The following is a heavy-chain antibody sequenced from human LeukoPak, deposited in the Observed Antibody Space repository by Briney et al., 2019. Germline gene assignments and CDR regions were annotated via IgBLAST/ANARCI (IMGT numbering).Heavy chain of an antibody. D-gene: IGHD2-2*01. V-gene: IGHV4-38-2*01. J-gene: IGHJ4*02. CDR3: ARYCTSTTCILRGFDY. CDR1: GYSFTSGHY. CDR2: IYHTGSA. Sequence: SETLSLTRSVSGYSFTSGHYWGWIRPPPGKGLEWIANIYHTGSAHYNPSLKSRVTISVDTSKNQFSLKLSSVTAADTAVYYCARYCTSTTCILRGFDYWGQGTLVTVSS.